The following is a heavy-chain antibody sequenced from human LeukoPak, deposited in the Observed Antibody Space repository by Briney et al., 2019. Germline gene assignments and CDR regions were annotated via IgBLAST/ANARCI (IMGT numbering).Heavy chain of an antibody. CDR1: GGSISSGSYY. V-gene: IGHV4-61*02. CDR3: ARAIYSSSWYSMFDY. D-gene: IGHD6-13*01. CDR2: IYTSGST. Sequence: SQTLSLTCTVSGGSISSGSYYWSWIRQPAGKGLEWIGRIYTSGSTNYNPSLKSRVTISVDTSKNQFSLKLSSVTAADTAVYYCARAIYSSSWYSMFDYWGQGTLVTVSS. J-gene: IGHJ4*02.